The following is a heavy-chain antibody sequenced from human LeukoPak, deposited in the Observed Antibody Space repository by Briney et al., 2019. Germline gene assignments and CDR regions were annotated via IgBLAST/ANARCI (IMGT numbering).Heavy chain of an antibody. CDR1: GFTFSNYG. Sequence: PGRSLRLSCAASGFTFSNYGMHWVRQAPGKGLEWVALILYEGSNKYYTDSVKGRFTISRDNSKNTLYLQMNSLRAEDTAVYYCAKSGEGRFYGLDYWGQGILVTVSS. CDR2: ILYEGSNK. V-gene: IGHV3-30*18. D-gene: IGHD3-10*01. CDR3: AKSGEGRFYGLDY. J-gene: IGHJ4*02.